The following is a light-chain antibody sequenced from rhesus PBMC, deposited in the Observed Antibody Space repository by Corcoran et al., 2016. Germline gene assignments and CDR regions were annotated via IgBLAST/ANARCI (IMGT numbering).Light chain of an antibody. Sequence: DIQMTQSPSSLSASVGDTVTITCRESQGISSYLNWFQQKPGKAPNLLIYAASRLESGVPSRFSGSGSGTEFTLTISSLQPEDFAAYYCLQHNSYPLTFGGGTKVEIK. J-gene: IGKJ4*01. CDR2: AAS. CDR3: LQHNSYPLT. V-gene: IGKV1-28*01. CDR1: QGISSY.